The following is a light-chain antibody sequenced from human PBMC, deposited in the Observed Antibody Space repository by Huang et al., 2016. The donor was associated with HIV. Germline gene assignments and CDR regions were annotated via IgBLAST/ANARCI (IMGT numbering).Light chain of an antibody. Sequence: DIVLTQSPGTLSLSPGERATLSCRASQSVSSSYVCWYQQKTGQAPRLLIYGASSRASVIPDRFSGSGSGTDFTLTISRLEPEDFAVYYCQHYGSSPFTFGPGTKVDIK. J-gene: IGKJ3*01. CDR3: QHYGSSPFT. CDR2: GAS. CDR1: QSVSSSY. V-gene: IGKV3-20*01.